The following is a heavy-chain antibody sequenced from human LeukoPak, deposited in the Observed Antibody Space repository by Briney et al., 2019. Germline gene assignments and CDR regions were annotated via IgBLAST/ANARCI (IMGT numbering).Heavy chain of an antibody. J-gene: IGHJ4*02. D-gene: IGHD3-10*01. Sequence: PGGSLRLSCAASGFTFSSYAMSWVRQAPGKGLEWVSAISGSGGSTYYADSVKGRFTISRDNSKNTLYLQMNSLRAEDTAVYYCAKIGAPGSGSYFPTTVYFDYWGQGTLVTVSS. CDR2: ISGSGGST. V-gene: IGHV3-23*01. CDR3: AKIGAPGSGSYFPTTVYFDY. CDR1: GFTFSSYA.